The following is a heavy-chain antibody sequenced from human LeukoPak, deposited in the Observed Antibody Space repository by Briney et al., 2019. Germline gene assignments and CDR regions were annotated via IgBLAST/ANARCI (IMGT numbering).Heavy chain of an antibody. J-gene: IGHJ4*02. CDR2: ISYDGSNK. V-gene: IGHV3-30*04. CDR3: ARDLAAVVTFWETTFDY. Sequence: GGSLRLSCAASGFTFSSYAMHWVRQAPGKGLEWVAVISYDGSNKYYADSVKGRFTISRDNSKNTLYLQMNSLRAEDTAVYYCARDLAAVVTFWETTFDYWGQGTLVTVSS. D-gene: IGHD5-18*01. CDR1: GFTFSSYA.